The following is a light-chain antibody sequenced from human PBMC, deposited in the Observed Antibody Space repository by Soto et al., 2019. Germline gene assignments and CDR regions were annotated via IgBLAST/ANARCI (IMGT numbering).Light chain of an antibody. V-gene: IGKV3-20*01. J-gene: IGKJ4*01. Sequence: EILLTQSPGTLSLSPGERATLSCRASQSVSSSYVAWYQQRPGQAPRLLIYGASSRATGTPDRFSGSGSGTDFTLTISRLEPEDFAVYYWQQYGTSPPQLTFGGGTKVEIK. CDR2: GAS. CDR1: QSVSSSY. CDR3: QQYGTSPPQLT.